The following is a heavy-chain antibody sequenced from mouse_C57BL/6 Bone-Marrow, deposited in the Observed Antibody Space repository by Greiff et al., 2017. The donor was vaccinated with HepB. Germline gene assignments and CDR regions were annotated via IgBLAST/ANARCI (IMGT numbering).Heavy chain of an antibody. V-gene: IGHV1-69*01. J-gene: IGHJ1*03. CDR1: GYTFTSYW. CDR3: ARWGPRNWYFDV. CDR2: IDPSDSYT. Sequence: QVQLQQPGAELVMPGASVKLSCKASGYTFTSYWMHWVKQRPGQGLEWIGEIDPSDSYTNYNEKFKSKATLTVDKSSSTAYMQLSSLTSEDSAVYYCARWGPRNWYFDVWGTGTTVTVSS.